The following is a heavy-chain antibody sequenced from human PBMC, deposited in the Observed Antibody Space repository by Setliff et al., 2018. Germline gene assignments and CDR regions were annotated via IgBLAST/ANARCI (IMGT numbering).Heavy chain of an antibody. Sequence: ASVKVSCKASGGTFSSYGISWVRQAPGQGLEWMGGTIPIFGSANYARKFQGRVTVTADESTSTAYMELSSLRSEDTAVYYCARGSVEYSRGWCYFDYWAQGTLVTVSS. D-gene: IGHD6-19*01. CDR3: ARGSVEYSRGWCYFDY. J-gene: IGHJ4*02. CDR1: GGTFSSYG. CDR2: TIPIFGSA. V-gene: IGHV1-69*13.